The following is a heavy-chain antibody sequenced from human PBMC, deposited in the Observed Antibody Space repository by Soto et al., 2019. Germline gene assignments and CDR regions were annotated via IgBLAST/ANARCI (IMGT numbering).Heavy chain of an antibody. J-gene: IGHJ4*02. CDR2: IYYTGST. CDR1: GSSISNYY. CDR3: ARGYSYGPYFDS. D-gene: IGHD5-18*01. Sequence: SETLSLTCTVSGSSISNYYWSWIRQPPGKGLEWIGYIYYTGSTNYNPFLKSRVTISVDTSKNQFSLKLSPVTAADTAVYFCARGYSYGPYFDSWGQGSRVTVSS. V-gene: IGHV4-59*01.